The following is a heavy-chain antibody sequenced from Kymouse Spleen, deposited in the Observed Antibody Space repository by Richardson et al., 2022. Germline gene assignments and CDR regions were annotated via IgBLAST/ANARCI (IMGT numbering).Heavy chain of an antibody. D-gene: IGHD3-16*02. J-gene: IGHJ4*02. CDR1: GFTFSSYA. Sequence: EVQLVESGEGLVQPGGSLRLSCAASGFTFSSYAMHWVRQAPGKGLEYVSAISSNGGSTYYADSVKGRFTISRDNSKNTLYLQMGSLRAEDMAVYYCARE*LRLGELSSYPVLL*LLGPGNPGHRLL. CDR2: ISSNGGST. CDR3: ARE*LRLGELSSYPVLL*L. V-gene: IGHV3-64*02.